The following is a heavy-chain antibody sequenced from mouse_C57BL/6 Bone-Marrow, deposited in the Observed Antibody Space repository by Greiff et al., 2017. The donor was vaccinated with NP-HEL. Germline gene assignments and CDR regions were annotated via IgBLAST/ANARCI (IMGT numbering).Heavy chain of an antibody. CDR2: IWRGGST. CDR1: GFSLTSYG. Sequence: VQLHQSGPGLVQPSQSLSITCTVSGFSLTSYGVHWVRQSPGKGLEWLGVIWRGGSTDYNAAFMSRLSITKDNSKSQVFFKMNSLQADDTAIYYCAKKDYSNLLYCDVWGTGTTVTVSS. D-gene: IGHD2-5*01. V-gene: IGHV2-5*01. CDR3: AKKDYSNLLYCDV. J-gene: IGHJ1*03.